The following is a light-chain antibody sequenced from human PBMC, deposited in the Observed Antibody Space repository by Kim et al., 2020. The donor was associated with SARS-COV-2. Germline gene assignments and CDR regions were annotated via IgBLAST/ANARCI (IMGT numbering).Light chain of an antibody. Sequence: QSALTQPASVSGSPGQSITISCTGTSSDVGGYNYVSWYQQYPGKAPKLMLYDVTKRPSGVSNRFSGSKSGNTASLTISGLQAEDEADYYCSSYRSSGYVFGTGTQLTVL. CDR1: SSDVGGYNY. CDR2: DVT. J-gene: IGLJ1*01. CDR3: SSYRSSGYV. V-gene: IGLV2-14*03.